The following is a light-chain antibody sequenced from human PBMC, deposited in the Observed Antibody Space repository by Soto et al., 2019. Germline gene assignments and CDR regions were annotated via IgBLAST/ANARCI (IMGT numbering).Light chain of an antibody. CDR3: QQYNNWPRT. J-gene: IGKJ1*01. Sequence: EIVMTQSPATLSVSPGERATLSCSASQSVSILLAWYQQKPGQAPRLLIHGAPTRATGIPARFSGSGSGTEFTLTISSLQSGDFAVYYCQQYNNWPRTFGQGTKVEIK. CDR1: QSVSIL. CDR2: GAP. V-gene: IGKV3-15*01.